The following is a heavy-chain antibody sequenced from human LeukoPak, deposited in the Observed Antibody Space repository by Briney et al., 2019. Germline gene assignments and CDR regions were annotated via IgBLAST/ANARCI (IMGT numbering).Heavy chain of an antibody. Sequence: GGSLRLSCAASGFTFSRYGMSWVRQAPGKGLEWVSATSGSGADAYYADSVKGRFTISRDNSKNTLYLQMNSLRAEDTAVYYCAKVGPYYGSGSYTDRYYYYYMDVWGKGTTVTISS. D-gene: IGHD3-10*01. V-gene: IGHV3-23*01. J-gene: IGHJ6*03. CDR1: GFTFSRYG. CDR2: TSGSGADA. CDR3: AKVGPYYGSGSYTDRYYYYYMDV.